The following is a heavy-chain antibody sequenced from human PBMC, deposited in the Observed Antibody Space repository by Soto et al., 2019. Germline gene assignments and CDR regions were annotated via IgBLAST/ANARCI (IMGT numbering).Heavy chain of an antibody. V-gene: IGHV3-21*01. J-gene: IGHJ4*02. CDR2: ISSSSSYI. CDR1: GFTFSSYS. D-gene: IGHD2-15*01. Sequence: EVQLVESGGGLVKPGGSLRLSCAASGFTFSSYSMNWVRQAPGKGLEWVSSISSSSSYIYYADSVKGRFTISRDNVKNSLCLQMNSLRAGDTAVYYCARELPVVAALSGFDYWGQGTLVTVSA. CDR3: ARELPVVAALSGFDY.